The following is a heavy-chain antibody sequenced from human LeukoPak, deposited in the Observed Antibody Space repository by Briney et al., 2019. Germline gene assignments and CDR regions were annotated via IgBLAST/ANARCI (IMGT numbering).Heavy chain of an antibody. CDR2: IYSGGST. CDR1: GFTVSSNY. D-gene: IGHD2-21*02. CDR3: AREEIVVVTPSYYYYYMDA. Sequence: HPGGSLRLSCAASGFTVSSNYMSWVRQAPGKGLEWVSVIYSGGSTYYADSVKGRFTISRDNSKNTLYLQMNSLRAEDTAVYYCAREEIVVVTPSYYYYYMDAWGKGTTVTVSS. J-gene: IGHJ6*03. V-gene: IGHV3-53*01.